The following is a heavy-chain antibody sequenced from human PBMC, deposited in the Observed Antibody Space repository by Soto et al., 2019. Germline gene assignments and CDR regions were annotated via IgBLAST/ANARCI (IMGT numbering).Heavy chain of an antibody. CDR2: ISAYNGNT. J-gene: IGHJ4*02. Sequence: GASVKVSCKPSGYTFSSYGISWVRQAPGQGLEWMGWISAYNGNTNYAQKFQGRVTITADKSTSTAYMELSSLRSEDTAVYYCARDRFDILTGYCHWGQGTLVTVSS. D-gene: IGHD3-9*01. CDR1: GYTFSSYG. V-gene: IGHV1-18*01. CDR3: ARDRFDILTGYCH.